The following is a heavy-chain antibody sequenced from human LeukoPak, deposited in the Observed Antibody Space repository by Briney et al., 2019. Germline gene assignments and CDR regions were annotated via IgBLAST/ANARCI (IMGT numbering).Heavy chain of an antibody. CDR3: ARGLSAIVY. Sequence: SETLSLTCAVYGVSFSGYYWSWIRQPPGKGLEWIGEINHSGSTNYNPSLKSRVTISVDTSKNQFSLKLSSVTAADTAVYYCARGLSAIVYWGQGTLVTVSS. J-gene: IGHJ4*02. D-gene: IGHD2-15*01. CDR2: INHSGST. CDR1: GVSFSGYY. V-gene: IGHV4-34*01.